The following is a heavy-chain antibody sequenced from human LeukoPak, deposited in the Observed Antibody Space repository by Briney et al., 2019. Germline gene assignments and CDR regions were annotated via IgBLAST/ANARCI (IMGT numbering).Heavy chain of an antibody. V-gene: IGHV3-23*01. CDR1: GFTFSSYA. CDR3: AKGRPGPAAMAY. Sequence: GRSLRLSCAASGFTFSSYAMHWVRQAPGKGLEWVSAISGSSGSTYYADSVKGRFTISRDNSKNTLYLQMNSLRAEDTAVYYCAKGRPGPAAMAYWGQGTLVTVSS. CDR2: ISGSSGST. D-gene: IGHD5-18*01. J-gene: IGHJ4*02.